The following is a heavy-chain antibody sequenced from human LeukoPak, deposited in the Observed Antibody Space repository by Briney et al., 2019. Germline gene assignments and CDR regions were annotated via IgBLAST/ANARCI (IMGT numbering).Heavy chain of an antibody. D-gene: IGHD5-18*01. V-gene: IGHV4-30-2*01. CDR1: GGSISSGGYS. J-gene: IGHJ3*02. CDR3: ARGRRQLGAFDI. CDR2: IYHSGGT. Sequence: PSETLSLTCAVSGGSISSGGYSWSWIRQPPGKGLEWIGYIYHSGGTYYNPSLKSRVTISVDRSKNQFSLKLSSVTAADTAVYYCARGRRQLGAFDIWGQGTMVTVSS.